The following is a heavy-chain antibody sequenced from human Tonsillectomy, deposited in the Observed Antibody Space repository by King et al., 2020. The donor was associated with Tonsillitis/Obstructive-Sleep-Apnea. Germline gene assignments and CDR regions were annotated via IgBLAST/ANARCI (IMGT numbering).Heavy chain of an antibody. CDR2: ISNSGGST. J-gene: IGHJ6*02. V-gene: IGHV3-23*04. CDR3: ARRQDGGVGATPYYYFGMDV. D-gene: IGHD1-26*01. CDR1: GFTFSSYA. Sequence: VQLVESGGGLVQPGGSLRLSCAASGFTFSSYAMSWVRQAPGKGLEWVSTISNSGGSTYYADSVKGRFTISRDNSKNTLYLQMNSLRAEDTAVYYCARRQDGGVGATPYYYFGMDVWGQGTTVTVSS.